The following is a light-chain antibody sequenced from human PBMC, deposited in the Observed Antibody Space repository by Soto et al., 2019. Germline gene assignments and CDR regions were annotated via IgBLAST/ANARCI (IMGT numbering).Light chain of an antibody. CDR2: GNS. Sequence: QSVLTQPPSVSGAPRQRVTISCTGYNSNIGAGYYVHWYQQLPGTAPKLLIYGNSNRPSGVPDRFSASKSGTSASLAITGLQAEDEADYSCQSYDSSLSGWVFGGGTKLTVL. J-gene: IGLJ3*02. V-gene: IGLV1-40*01. CDR1: NSNIGAGYY. CDR3: QSYDSSLSGWV.